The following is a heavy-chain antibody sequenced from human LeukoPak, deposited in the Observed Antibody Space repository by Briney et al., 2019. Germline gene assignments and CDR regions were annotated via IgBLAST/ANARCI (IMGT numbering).Heavy chain of an antibody. Sequence: PGGSLRLSCAASGFTFSSYGMHWVRQAPGKGLEWVAFIRYDGSNKYYADSVKGRFTISRDNSKNTLYLQVNSLRAEDTAVYYCAKDRGVTGYFDYWGQGTLVTVSS. CDR3: AKDRGVTGYFDY. J-gene: IGHJ4*02. V-gene: IGHV3-30*02. CDR2: IRYDGSNK. CDR1: GFTFSSYG. D-gene: IGHD1-14*01.